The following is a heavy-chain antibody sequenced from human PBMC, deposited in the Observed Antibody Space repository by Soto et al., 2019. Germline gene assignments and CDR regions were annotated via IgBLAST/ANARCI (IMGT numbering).Heavy chain of an antibody. D-gene: IGHD5-18*01. CDR2: IYYSGST. CDR1: GGSISSGDYY. CDR3: ARWVTPEGYYGMDV. V-gene: IGHV4-30-4*01. J-gene: IGHJ6*02. Sequence: QVQLQEPGPGLVKPSQTLSLTCTVSGGSISSGDYYWSWIRQPPGKGLEWIGYIYYSGSTYYNPSRKSLVTISVDTSKNQFSRKLSSVTAADTAVYYCARWVTPEGYYGMDVWGQGTTVTVSS.